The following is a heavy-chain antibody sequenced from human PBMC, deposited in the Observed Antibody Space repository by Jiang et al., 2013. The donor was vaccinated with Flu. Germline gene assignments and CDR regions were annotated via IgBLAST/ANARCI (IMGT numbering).Heavy chain of an antibody. V-gene: IGHV3-30-3*01. Sequence: SYDGSNKYYADSVKGRFTISRDNSKNTLYLQMNSLRAEDTAVYYCARGIDYWGQGTLVTVSS. CDR3: ARGIDY. CDR2: SYDGSNK. J-gene: IGHJ4*02.